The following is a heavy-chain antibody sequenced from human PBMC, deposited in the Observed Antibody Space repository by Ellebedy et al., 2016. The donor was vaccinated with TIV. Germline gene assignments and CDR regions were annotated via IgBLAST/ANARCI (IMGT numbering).Heavy chain of an antibody. Sequence: MPSETLSLTCSVSGGPVSSGRSYWSWVRQPPGQGLEWVGYITWRGSTNYNPSLKSRITISMDTSKNQIALMLSSVTAGDTAIYDCEREEGFGGAWFDPWGQGTLVIVSS. CDR3: EREEGFGGAWFDP. D-gene: IGHD3-10*01. V-gene: IGHV4-61*01. CDR1: GGPVSSGRSY. J-gene: IGHJ5*02. CDR2: ITWRGST.